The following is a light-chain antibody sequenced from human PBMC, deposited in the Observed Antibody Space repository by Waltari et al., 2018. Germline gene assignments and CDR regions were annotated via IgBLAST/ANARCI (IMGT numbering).Light chain of an antibody. V-gene: IGKV3-20*01. CDR1: QTIRTTY. Sequence: EIVLTQSPGTLSLSPGAGATLSCRTSQTIRTTYLALYQQKPGQAPTLPIYGTFSMATGIPDRFTGSESGTDFSLTISSLEPEDFATYYCQQYDISPLTFGGGTKVEIK. CDR3: QQYDISPLT. CDR2: GTF. J-gene: IGKJ4*01.